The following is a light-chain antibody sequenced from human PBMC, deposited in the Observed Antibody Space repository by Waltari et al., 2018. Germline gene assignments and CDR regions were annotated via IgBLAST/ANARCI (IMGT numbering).Light chain of an antibody. V-gene: IGKV1-5*03. CDR2: KAS. CDR3: LQYDIYWA. Sequence: DIQMTQSPSTLSASVGDRVTITCRASQSINSWCAWYKEKPGKASKLLIYKASSLQTGVPSRFSVSGSGTEFTLTISSLQPDDFATYFCLQYDIYWAFGQGTKVEVK. J-gene: IGKJ1*01. CDR1: QSINSW.